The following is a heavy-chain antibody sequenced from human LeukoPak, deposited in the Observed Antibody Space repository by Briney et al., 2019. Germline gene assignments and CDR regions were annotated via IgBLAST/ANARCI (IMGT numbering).Heavy chain of an antibody. V-gene: IGHV3-21*01. CDR2: ISSSSSYI. CDR1: GFTFSSYS. D-gene: IGHD6-19*01. CDR3: ARDFRGWYEGYFDY. Sequence: GGSLRLSCAASGFTFSSYSMNWVRQAPGKGLEWVSSISSSSSYIYYADSVKGRFTISRDNAKNSLYLQMNSLRAEDTAVYYCARDFRGWYEGYFDYWGQGTLVTVSS. J-gene: IGHJ4*02.